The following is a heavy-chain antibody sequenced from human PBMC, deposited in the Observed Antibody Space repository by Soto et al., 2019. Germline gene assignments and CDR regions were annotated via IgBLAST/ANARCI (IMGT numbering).Heavy chain of an antibody. D-gene: IGHD1-26*01. CDR2: AHHSGRT. CDR1: GGSMTSSNW. J-gene: IGHJ4*02. V-gene: IGHV4-4*02. Sequence: QVQLQESGPGLVKPSGTLSLTCTVSGGSMTSSNWWNWVRQSPGKGLEWIGEAHHSGRTNYNPSLKRRLTMSADKSTNHFSLKLSSVTAADTAVYYCARSEATGLDHWGQGTLVTVSS. CDR3: ARSEATGLDH.